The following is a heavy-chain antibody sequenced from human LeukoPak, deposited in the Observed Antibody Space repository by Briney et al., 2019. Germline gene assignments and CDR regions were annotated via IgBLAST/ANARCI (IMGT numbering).Heavy chain of an antibody. CDR3: AKDVALESGWDLDY. J-gene: IGHJ4*02. D-gene: IGHD6-19*01. CDR1: GLTFSTYS. CDR2: IYNSGAKI. Sequence: GGSLRLSCAVSGLTFSTYSMTWVRQGPGKGLEWVSRIYNSGAKIFYADSVKGRFTISRDNSKNMLYLQMSSLRVEDTAVYYCAKDVALESGWDLDYCGEGTLVTVSS. V-gene: IGHV3-23*01.